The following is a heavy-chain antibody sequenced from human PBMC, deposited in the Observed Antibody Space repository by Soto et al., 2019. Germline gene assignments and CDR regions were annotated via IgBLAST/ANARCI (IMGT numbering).Heavy chain of an antibody. CDR1: GFTFSDHY. J-gene: IGHJ5*02. V-gene: IGHV3-72*01. CDR2: SRNKANSYSI. CDR3: GKEKISPTCCNCSAP. Sequence: GGSLRLSCAASGFTFSDHYIDWVRQAPGKGLEWVGRSRNKANSYSIEYATSVKGRFTISRDDSKNSVYLQMNSLRAEDTALYCGGKEKISPTCCNCSAPGGRGTRLTFSS.